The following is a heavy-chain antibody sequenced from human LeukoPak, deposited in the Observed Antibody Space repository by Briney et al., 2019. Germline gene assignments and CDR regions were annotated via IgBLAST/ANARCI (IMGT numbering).Heavy chain of an antibody. Sequence: ASVKVSCKASGYIFTGYYMHWVRQAPGQGLEWMGWINPNSGDTNYAQKLQGRIIMTRDTSITTAYMELSRLTSDDTATYYCASFASGWYSNYWGQGTLVTVPS. V-gene: IGHV1-2*02. D-gene: IGHD6-19*01. CDR1: GYIFTGYY. J-gene: IGHJ4*02. CDR3: ASFASGWYSNY. CDR2: INPNSGDT.